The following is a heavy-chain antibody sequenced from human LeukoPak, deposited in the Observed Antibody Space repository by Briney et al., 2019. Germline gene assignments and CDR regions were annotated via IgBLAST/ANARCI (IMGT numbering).Heavy chain of an antibody. J-gene: IGHJ3*02. CDR1: GDSISPYF. V-gene: IGHV4-59*08. CDR2: ISYSGST. Sequence: SETLSLTCTVSGDSISPYFWSWVRQPPGKGLEWIGHISYSGSTNYNPSLKSRVTISVDTSKNQFSLKLSSATAADTAVYYCARRSMRAFDIWGQGTMVTVSS. CDR3: ARRSMRAFDI. D-gene: IGHD2-8*01.